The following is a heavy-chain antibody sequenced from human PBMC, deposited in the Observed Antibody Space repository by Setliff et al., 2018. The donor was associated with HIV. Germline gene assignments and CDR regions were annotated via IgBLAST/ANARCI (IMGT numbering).Heavy chain of an antibody. D-gene: IGHD2-21*02. Sequence: SETLSLTCSVSGGSVNSYHWSWIRQPPGKGLEWIGYIYKSGTTNYSPSLKSRVTISAGPSKNQFSLKLTSVTAADTAVYYCGRLSETAMASFDSWGQGILVTRLL. CDR1: GGSVNSYH. J-gene: IGHJ4*02. V-gene: IGHV4-59*08. CDR3: GRLSETAMASFDS. CDR2: IYKSGTT.